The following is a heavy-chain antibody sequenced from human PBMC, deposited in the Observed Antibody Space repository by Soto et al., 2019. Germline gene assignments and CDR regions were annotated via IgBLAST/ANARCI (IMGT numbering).Heavy chain of an antibody. V-gene: IGHV3-23*01. D-gene: IGHD3-10*01. J-gene: IGHJ5*02. CDR3: VKNSGWFNT. Sequence: GGSLRLSCAASGFMFSTTDMSWVRQAPGKGLEWLTTIEGSGEITYYADSVKGRFTISRDNSKSTVYLQMDSLTADDTAVYFCVKNSGWFNTWGQGTTITLSS. CDR2: IEGSGEIT. CDR1: GFMFSTTD.